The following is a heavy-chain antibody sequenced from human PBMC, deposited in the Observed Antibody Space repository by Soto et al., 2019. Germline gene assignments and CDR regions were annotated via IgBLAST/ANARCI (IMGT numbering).Heavy chain of an antibody. CDR1: GGSISSSSYY. CDR2: IYYSGST. Sequence: SETLSLTCTVSGGSISSSSYYWGWIRQPPGKGLEWIGSIYYSGSTYYNPSLKSRVTISVDTSKNQFSLKLSSVTAADTAVYYCARVYGSGSYFSDEGFWTRSLRSHPTLYYMDVWGKGTTVTVSS. D-gene: IGHD3-10*01. J-gene: IGHJ6*03. CDR3: ARVYGSGSYFSDEGFWTRSLRSHPTLYYMDV. V-gene: IGHV4-39*01.